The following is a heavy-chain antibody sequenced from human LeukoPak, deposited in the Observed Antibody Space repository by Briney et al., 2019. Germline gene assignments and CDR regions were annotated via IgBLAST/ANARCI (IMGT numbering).Heavy chain of an antibody. D-gene: IGHD3-3*01. V-gene: IGHV4-34*01. J-gene: IGHJ4*02. Sequence: PSETLSLTCAVYGGSFSGYYWSWIRQPPGKGLEWIGEINHSGSTNYNPSLKSRVTISVDTSKNQFSLKLSSVTAADTAVYYCARATVATNTIFGVVTGRYFDYWGQGTLVTVSS. CDR2: INHSGST. CDR3: ARATVATNTIFGVVTGRYFDY. CDR1: GGSFSGYY.